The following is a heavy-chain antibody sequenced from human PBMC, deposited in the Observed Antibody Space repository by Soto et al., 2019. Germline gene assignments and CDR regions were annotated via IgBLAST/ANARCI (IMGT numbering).Heavy chain of an antibody. J-gene: IGHJ4*02. D-gene: IGHD6-6*01. CDR3: ARSKYSISSFDY. CDR2: IYWDDDK. Sequence: ESGPTLVNPTQTLTLTCTFSGFSLSTDDVGVGWIRQPPGKALDWLAVIYWDDDKRYSPSLKSRLTITKDTSKNRVLLTMTNMDPVDTATYFCARSKYSISSFDYWGQGALVTSPQ. V-gene: IGHV2-5*02. CDR1: GFSLSTDDVG.